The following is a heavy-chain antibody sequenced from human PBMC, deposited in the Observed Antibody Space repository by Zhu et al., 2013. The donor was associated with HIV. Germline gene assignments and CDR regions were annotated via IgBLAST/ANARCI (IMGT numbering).Heavy chain of an antibody. V-gene: IGHV1-2*02. D-gene: IGHD4-4*01. Sequence: QVQLVQSGAEVKKPGASVQVSCKTSGYSFTAYYIHWLRQAPGRGFEWMGWINPKTGGTITAQKFLGRVTMTRDTSTSTAYMELRTLRPDDTAIYFCARVTRDYSGSWYHSWGQGTLVTVSS. CDR3: ARVTRDYSGSWYHS. CDR2: INPKTGGT. J-gene: IGHJ5*01. CDR1: GYSFTAYY.